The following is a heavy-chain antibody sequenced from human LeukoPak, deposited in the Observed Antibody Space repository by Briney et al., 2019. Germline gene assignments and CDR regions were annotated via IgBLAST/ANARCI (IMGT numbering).Heavy chain of an antibody. CDR2: ISGHGDST. D-gene: IGHD4-17*01. CDR1: GFTFDDYA. Sequence: GGSLRLSCAASGFTFDDYAMHWVRQAPGKGLEWVSLISGHGDSTYYADSVKGRFTISRDNNKNSLYLQMNSLTTEDTALYYCAKDGYGDYDYWGQGTLVTVSS. V-gene: IGHV3-43*02. J-gene: IGHJ4*02. CDR3: AKDGYGDYDY.